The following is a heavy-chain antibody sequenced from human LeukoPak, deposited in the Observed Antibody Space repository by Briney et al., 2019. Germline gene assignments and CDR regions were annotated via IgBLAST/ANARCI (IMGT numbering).Heavy chain of an antibody. CDR1: GYTFTSYA. J-gene: IGHJ6*03. D-gene: IGHD2-15*01. V-gene: IGHV1-69*13. Sequence: SVKVSCKASGYTFTSYAISWVRQAPGQGLEWMGGIIPIFGTANYAQKFQGRVTITADESTSTPYMELSSLRSQDTAVYYCARDATEYTFYYYYYYMDVWGKGTTVTVSS. CDR2: IIPIFGTA. CDR3: ARDATEYTFYYYYYYMDV.